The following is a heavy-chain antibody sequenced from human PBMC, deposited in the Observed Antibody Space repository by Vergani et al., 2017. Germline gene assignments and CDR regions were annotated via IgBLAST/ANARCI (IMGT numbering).Heavy chain of an antibody. V-gene: IGHV3-33*01. CDR1: GFTFSSYG. CDR2: IWYDGSNK. D-gene: IGHD2-2*01. CDR3: ARAGGLVVVPAAKTPFDY. Sequence: QVQLVESGGGVVQPGRSLRLSCAASGFTFSSYGMHWVRQAPGKGLEWVAVIWYDGSNKYYADSVKGRFTISRDNSKNPLYLQMNSLRAEDTAVYYCARAGGLVVVPAAKTPFDYWGQGTLVTVSS. J-gene: IGHJ4*02.